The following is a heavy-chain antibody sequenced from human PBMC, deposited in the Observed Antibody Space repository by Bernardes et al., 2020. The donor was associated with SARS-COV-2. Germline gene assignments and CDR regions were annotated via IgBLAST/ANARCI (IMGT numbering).Heavy chain of an antibody. J-gene: IGHJ6*02. Sequence: VGSLRLSCTASGITFRSYWMHWGRQVPGQGLVWVSRITPDGSNKDYAASVKGRFTISRDNAKNTVYLQMNSLRVEDTAVYYCATGGFGGSAPGMDAWGQGTTVTVSS. CDR1: GITFRSYW. V-gene: IGHV3-74*01. CDR2: ITPDGSNK. CDR3: ATGGFGGSAPGMDA. D-gene: IGHD5-12*01.